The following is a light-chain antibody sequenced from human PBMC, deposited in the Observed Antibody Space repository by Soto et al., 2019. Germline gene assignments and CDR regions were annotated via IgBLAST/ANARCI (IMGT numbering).Light chain of an antibody. CDR3: QQFQVYPFT. Sequence: DIQLTQSPSFLSASVGDRVTTTCRASQGVSSYLACYQQKPGKAPKLLINAASTLQSGFSSRFSGSGSGTEFTLTISSLQPEDFGTYYCQQFQVYPFTFGPGTKVDVE. J-gene: IGKJ3*01. CDR1: QGVSSY. V-gene: IGKV1-9*01. CDR2: AAS.